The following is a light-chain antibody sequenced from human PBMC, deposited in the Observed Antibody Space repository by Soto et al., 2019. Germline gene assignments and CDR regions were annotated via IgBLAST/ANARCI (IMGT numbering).Light chain of an antibody. J-gene: IGKJ1*01. CDR2: AAS. CDR3: QQYNNWPQWT. V-gene: IGKV3-15*01. Sequence: EMLMTQSPVTLSVSPGEGATLSCRASQSVSSNLAWYQHKPGQAPRLLIYAASNRATGVPARFSGRGSGTEFTLTISNLQSEDFAVYYCQQYNNWPQWTFGQGTKVDIK. CDR1: QSVSSN.